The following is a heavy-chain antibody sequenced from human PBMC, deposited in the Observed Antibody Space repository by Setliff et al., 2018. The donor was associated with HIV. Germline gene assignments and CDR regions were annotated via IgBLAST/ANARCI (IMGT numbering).Heavy chain of an antibody. V-gene: IGHV4-39*01. CDR1: GGSISRVGYF. J-gene: IGHJ2*01. D-gene: IGHD5-12*01. Sequence: SETLSLTCSVSGGSISRVGYFWGWIRQPPGKGLEWIGTIYYHGSTYYNPSLKSRVTISIDTSKNQFSLKLGSVTAADTAVYYCARPSAGGGYNYWYFDLWGRGTLVTVSS. CDR3: ARPSAGGGYNYWYFDL. CDR2: IYYHGST.